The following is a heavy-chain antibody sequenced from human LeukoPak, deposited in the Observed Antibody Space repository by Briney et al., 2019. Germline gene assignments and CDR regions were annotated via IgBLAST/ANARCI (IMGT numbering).Heavy chain of an antibody. J-gene: IGHJ6*03. CDR3: AKDNYYYYYMDV. Sequence: PGGTLRLSCAASGFTFTTYGRSWVRQAPGKGLEWVSAISGSGGYTYYADSVKGRFTISRDNSKNTVYLQMNSLRVEDTAVYYCAKDNYYYYYMDVWGKGTTVTISS. CDR1: GFTFTTYG. V-gene: IGHV3-23*01. CDR2: ISGSGGYT.